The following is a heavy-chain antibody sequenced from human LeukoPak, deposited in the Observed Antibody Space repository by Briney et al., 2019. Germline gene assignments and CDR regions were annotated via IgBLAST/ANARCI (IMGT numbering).Heavy chain of an antibody. D-gene: IGHD7-27*01. V-gene: IGHV4-30-4*01. J-gene: IGHJ4*02. CDR3: VRKLGTKYFDH. CDR2: IYNTGST. CDR1: GGSISSGDYY. Sequence: PSQTLSLTCSVSGGSISSGDYYWSWIRQPPGKGLEWIGYIYNTGSTYYNPSLKSRLTISIDTSKNQFSLKLSSVTAADTAVYYCVRKLGTKYFDHWGQGTLVAVSS.